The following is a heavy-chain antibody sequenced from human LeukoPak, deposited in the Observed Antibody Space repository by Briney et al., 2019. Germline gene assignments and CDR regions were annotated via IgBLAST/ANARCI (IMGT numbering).Heavy chain of an antibody. D-gene: IGHD2-21*01. J-gene: IGHJ4*02. Sequence: GASVKVSCKASGFTFTSSAVQWVRQARGQRLEWIGWIVVGSGNTNYAQKFQERVTITRDMSTSTACMELSSLRSEGTAVYYCADYCGGDCSNSYWGQGTLVTVSS. V-gene: IGHV1-58*01. CDR2: IVVGSGNT. CDR3: ADYCGGDCSNSY. CDR1: GFTFTSSA.